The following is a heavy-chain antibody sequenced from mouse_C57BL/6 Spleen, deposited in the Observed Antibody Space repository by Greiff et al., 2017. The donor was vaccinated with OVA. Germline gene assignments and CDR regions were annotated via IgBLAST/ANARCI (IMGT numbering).Heavy chain of an antibody. CDR3: ARHPVGYYGSSYGYFDV. CDR1: GFTFTDYY. D-gene: IGHD1-1*01. Sequence: EVMLVESGGGLVQPGGSLSLSCAASGFTFTDYYMSWVRQPPGKALEWLGFIRNKANGYTTEYSASVKGRFTISRDNSQGILYLQMNALRAEDSATYDCARHPVGYYGSSYGYFDVWGTGTTVTGSS. J-gene: IGHJ1*03. CDR2: IRNKANGYTT. V-gene: IGHV7-3*01.